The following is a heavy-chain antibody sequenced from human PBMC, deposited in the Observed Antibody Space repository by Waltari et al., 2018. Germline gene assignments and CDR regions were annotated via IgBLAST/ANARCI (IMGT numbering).Heavy chain of an antibody. V-gene: IGHV1-24*01. Sequence: QVQLVQSGAEVKKPGASVKVSCKASGYTLTDLSIHWVRQAPGKGLEGMVGFDPEYGETSYAQKFQGRVTMTEDTSTDIAYMELSSLRSEDTAVYYCATGIPYDYGYYRPFQHWGQGTLVTVSS. CDR3: ATGIPYDYGYYRPFQH. CDR2: FDPEYGET. CDR1: GYTLTDLS. D-gene: IGHD4-17*01. J-gene: IGHJ1*01.